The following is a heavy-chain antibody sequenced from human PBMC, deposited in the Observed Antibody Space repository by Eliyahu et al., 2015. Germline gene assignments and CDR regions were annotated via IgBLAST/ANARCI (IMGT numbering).Heavy chain of an antibody. CDR3: AQRVAFGDSGGH. Sequence: QITLRESGPALVKPTQTLTLTCTFSGFSLSTSGVRVGWIRQPPGKALEWLGFIFWNDDKRYNPPLQNRLTITKDISENQVLLTVSNVDPADTGTYYCAQRVAFGDSGGHWGRGTLVTVSS. CDR2: IFWNDDK. D-gene: IGHD4-17*01. CDR1: GFSLSTSGVR. J-gene: IGHJ4*02. V-gene: IGHV2-5*01.